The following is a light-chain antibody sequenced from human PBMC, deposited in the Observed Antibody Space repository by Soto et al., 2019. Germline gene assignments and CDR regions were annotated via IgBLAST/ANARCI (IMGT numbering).Light chain of an antibody. CDR1: QSVSSN. J-gene: IGKJ1*01. V-gene: IGKV3-15*01. Sequence: VVMTQSPATLSVSPGERATLSCRASQSVSSNLAWYQQKPGQAPRLLIYDASTRATGIPARFSGSGSGTEFTLTISSLQSEDFAVYYCHQYNNWPPWTFGQGTKVEIK. CDR3: HQYNNWPPWT. CDR2: DAS.